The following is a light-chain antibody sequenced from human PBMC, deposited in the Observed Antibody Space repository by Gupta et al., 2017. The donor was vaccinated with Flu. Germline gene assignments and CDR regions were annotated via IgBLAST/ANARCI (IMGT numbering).Light chain of an antibody. CDR2: GAS. J-gene: IGKJ3*01. Sequence: EIVLTQSPGTLSLSPGERATLSCRASQSVSRSYLAWYQQKPGQAPRLLIYGASSRAIGIPDGFSGSGSGTDFTLTISRLEPEDFAVYYCQQYGSSLFTFGPGTKVNIQ. CDR3: QQYGSSLFT. CDR1: QSVSRSY. V-gene: IGKV3-20*01.